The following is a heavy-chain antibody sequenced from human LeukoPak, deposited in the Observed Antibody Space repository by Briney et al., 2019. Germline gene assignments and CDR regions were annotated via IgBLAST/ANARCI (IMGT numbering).Heavy chain of an antibody. D-gene: IGHD2-21*01. V-gene: IGHV1-69*02. Sequence: GASVKVSCKVSGYTLTELPMHWVRQAPGQGLEWMGRIIPILGIANYAQKFQGRVTITADKSTSTAYMELSSLRSEDTAVYYCILDSFSNFDYWGQGTLVTVSS. CDR3: ILDSFSNFDY. J-gene: IGHJ4*02. CDR2: IIPILGIA. CDR1: GYTLTELP.